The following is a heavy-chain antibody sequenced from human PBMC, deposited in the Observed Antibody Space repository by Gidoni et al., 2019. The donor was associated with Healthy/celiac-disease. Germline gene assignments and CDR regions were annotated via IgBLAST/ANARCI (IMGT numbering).Heavy chain of an antibody. CDR1: GFTFRSYA. Sequence: EVQLLESGGGLVQPGGSLRLSCAASGFTFRSYAMSWVRQAPGKGLEWVSAISGSGGSTYYADSVKGRFTISRDNSKNTLYLQMNSLRAEDTAVYYCAKSPGGSSFQLSVFDYWGQGTLVTVSS. D-gene: IGHD6-6*01. V-gene: IGHV3-23*01. CDR3: AKSPGGSSFQLSVFDY. J-gene: IGHJ4*02. CDR2: ISGSGGST.